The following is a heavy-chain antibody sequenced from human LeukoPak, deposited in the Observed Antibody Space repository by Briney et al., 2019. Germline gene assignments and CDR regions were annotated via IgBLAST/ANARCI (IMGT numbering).Heavy chain of an antibody. CDR1: GGTFSSYA. J-gene: IGHJ6*02. Sequence: SVKVSCKASGGTFSSYAISWVRQAPGQGLEWMGRIIPILGIANYAQKFQGRVTIAAGKSTSTAYMELSSLRSEDTAVYYCARAYSSSSYHYYGMDVWGQGTTVTVSS. D-gene: IGHD6-6*01. CDR2: IIPILGIA. CDR3: ARAYSSSSYHYYGMDV. V-gene: IGHV1-69*04.